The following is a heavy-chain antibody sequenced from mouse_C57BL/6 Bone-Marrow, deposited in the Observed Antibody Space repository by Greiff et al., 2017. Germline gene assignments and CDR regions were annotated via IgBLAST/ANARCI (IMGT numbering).Heavy chain of an antibody. CDR3: ARDGMHLCFDD. CDR1: GYAFSSYW. V-gene: IGHV1-80*01. J-gene: IGHJ1*03. D-gene: IGHD2-1*01. CDR2: IYPGDGDT. Sequence: VQLQQSGAELVKPGASVKISCKASGYAFSSYWMNWVKQRPGQGLEWIGQIYPGDGDTNYNGKFKGKATLTADKSSSTAYMQLSSLTSADSAVYFCARDGMHLCFDDWGKGTTGTVSS.